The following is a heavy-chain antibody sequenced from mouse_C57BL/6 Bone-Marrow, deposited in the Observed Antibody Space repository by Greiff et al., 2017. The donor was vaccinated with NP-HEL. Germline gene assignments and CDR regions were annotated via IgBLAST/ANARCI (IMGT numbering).Heavy chain of an antibody. D-gene: IGHD4-1*01. CDR2: IYPRSGNT. CDR3: ARENWEFDY. V-gene: IGHV1-81*01. Sequence: VKLVESGAELARPGASVKLSCKASGYIFTSYGISWVKQRTGQGLEWIGEIYPRSGNTYYNEKFKGKATLTADKSSSTAYMELRSLTSEDSAVYFCARENWEFDYWGQGTTLTVSS. J-gene: IGHJ2*01. CDR1: GYIFTSYG.